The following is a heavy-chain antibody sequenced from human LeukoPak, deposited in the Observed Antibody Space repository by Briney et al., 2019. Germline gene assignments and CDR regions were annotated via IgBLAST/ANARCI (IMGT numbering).Heavy chain of an antibody. V-gene: IGHV4-34*01. CDR1: GVSFSGYY. CDR3: ATAVGMATISGCWFDP. D-gene: IGHD5-24*01. CDR2: INHSGST. J-gene: IGHJ5*02. Sequence: SETLSLTCAVYGVSFSGYYWSWIRQPPGKGLEWIGEINHSGSTNYNPSLKSRVTISVDTSKNQFSLKLSSVTAADTAVYYCATAVGMATISGCWFDPWGQGTLVTVSS.